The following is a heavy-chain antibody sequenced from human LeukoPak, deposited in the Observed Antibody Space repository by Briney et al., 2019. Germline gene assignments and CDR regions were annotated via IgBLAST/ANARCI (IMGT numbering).Heavy chain of an antibody. Sequence: GRSLRLSCVASGFTFSDYYMSWIRQAPGKGLEWVSYISSTGSTKYSADSVTGRFTISRYNANNSLYLQMNSLRAEDTAVYYCARDVWFGELRDDAFDIWGQGKMVSVFS. V-gene: IGHV3-11*01. CDR2: ISSTGSTK. J-gene: IGHJ3*02. CDR3: ARDVWFGELRDDAFDI. D-gene: IGHD3-10*01. CDR1: GFTFSDYY.